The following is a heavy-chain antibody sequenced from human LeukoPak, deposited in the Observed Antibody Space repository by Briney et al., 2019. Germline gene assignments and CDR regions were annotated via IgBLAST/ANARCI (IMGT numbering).Heavy chain of an antibody. CDR1: AGSITSSGYY. CDR3: ARGPPPDFDC. Sequence: SETLSLTCTVSAGSITSSGYYWGWVRQSPGKGLEWVGSIHSSGSTYYSPSLKSRVSISVDTSENQFSLKLNSVTAADTAVYYCARGPPPDFDCWGQGTLVTVSS. V-gene: IGHV4-39*07. J-gene: IGHJ4*02. CDR2: IHSSGST.